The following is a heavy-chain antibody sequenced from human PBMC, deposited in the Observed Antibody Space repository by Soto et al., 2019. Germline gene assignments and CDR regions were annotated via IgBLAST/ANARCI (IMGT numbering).Heavy chain of an antibody. V-gene: IGHV3-30*18. Sequence: QVPLVESGGGVVQPGRSLRLSCAASGFTFSSYGMHWVRQAPGKGLEWVAVISYDGSNKYYADSVKGRFTISRDNSKNTLYLQMNSLRAEDTAVYYCAKDRVREAAALKCDYWGQGTLVTVSS. CDR3: AKDRVREAAALKCDY. D-gene: IGHD6-13*01. CDR1: GFTFSSYG. J-gene: IGHJ4*02. CDR2: ISYDGSNK.